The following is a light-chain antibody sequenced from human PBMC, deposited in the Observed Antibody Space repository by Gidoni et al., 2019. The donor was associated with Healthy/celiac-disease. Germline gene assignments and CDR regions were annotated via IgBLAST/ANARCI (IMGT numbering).Light chain of an antibody. V-gene: IGKV3-11*01. Sequence: EIVLTQSPATLYLSPGERATPSCRASQSVSSYLAWYQQKPGQAPRLLIYYASNRATGILSRFSGSGSGTNCTLPISSLEPEDFAVYYCQQRSNWPALTFGGGTKVEIK. CDR2: YAS. J-gene: IGKJ4*01. CDR1: QSVSSY. CDR3: QQRSNWPALT.